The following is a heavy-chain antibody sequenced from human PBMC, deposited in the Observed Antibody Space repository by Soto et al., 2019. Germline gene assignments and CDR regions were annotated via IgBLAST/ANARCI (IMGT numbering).Heavy chain of an antibody. J-gene: IGHJ4*01. CDR2: VSYSGNT. CDR1: GASISSGGFY. V-gene: IGHV4-39*01. Sequence: SETLSLTCTVSGASISSGGFYCGWIRQPPGKGLEWIASVSYSGNTYYNPSLKSRVTISVDTSKNQLSLKLSSVTAADTAVYCCARHPRWVALDYWGHGTLVTVSS. CDR3: ARHPRWVALDY. D-gene: IGHD1-26*01.